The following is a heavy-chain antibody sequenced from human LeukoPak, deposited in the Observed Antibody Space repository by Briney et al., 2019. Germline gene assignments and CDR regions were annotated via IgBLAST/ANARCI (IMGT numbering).Heavy chain of an antibody. CDR3: ARYPSSTSSWYYYYMDV. CDR1: GGSISSSSYY. J-gene: IGHJ6*03. Sequence: SETLSLTCTVSGGSISSSSYYWGWIRQPPGKGLEWIGSIYYSGSTYYNPSLKSRVTISVDTSKNQFSLKLSSVTAADTAVYYCARYPSSTSSWYYYYMDVWGKGTTVTVSS. CDR2: IYYSGST. V-gene: IGHV4-39*07. D-gene: IGHD2-2*01.